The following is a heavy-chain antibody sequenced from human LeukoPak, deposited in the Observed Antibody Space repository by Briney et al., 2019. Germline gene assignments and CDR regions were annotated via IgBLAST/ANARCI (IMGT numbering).Heavy chain of an antibody. CDR3: ATQYSGWSAFDY. V-gene: IGHV3-30*02. CDR2: IRYDGSHI. J-gene: IGHJ4*02. D-gene: IGHD5-12*01. Sequence: AGGSLRLSCAASGFTFSNYGMHWVRQAPSKGLEWVALIRYDGSHISYAHSVKGRFTISRDNSKNTLYLQLKSLRTEDTAVYYCATQYSGWSAFDYWGQGTLVTVSS. CDR1: GFTFSNYG.